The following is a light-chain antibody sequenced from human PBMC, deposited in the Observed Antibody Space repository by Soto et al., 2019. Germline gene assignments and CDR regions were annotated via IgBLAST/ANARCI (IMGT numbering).Light chain of an antibody. Sequence: EIVLTQSPGTLSLSPGERATLSCRASQSVSSSYLAWYQQKPGQAPRLLIYGASSRATGIPDRFSGRGSGTILTLTISILEPEDFAVYYCQKYGSSPWYTFGQGTKLEIK. CDR2: GAS. V-gene: IGKV3-20*01. J-gene: IGKJ2*01. CDR1: QSVSSSY. CDR3: QKYGSSPWYT.